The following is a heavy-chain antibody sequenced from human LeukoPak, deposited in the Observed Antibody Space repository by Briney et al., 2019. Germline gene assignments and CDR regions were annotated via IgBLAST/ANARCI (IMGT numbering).Heavy chain of an antibody. CDR1: GFTFSSYA. CDR2: ISYDGGNR. J-gene: IGHJ4*02. D-gene: IGHD5-18*01. CDR3: ARVYSYGYFYFDY. Sequence: PGGSLRLSCAASGFTFSSYAMHWVRQAPGKGLEWETVISYDGGNRYYADSVKGRFTISRDNSKNTLYLQMNSLRGEDTAVYYCARVYSYGYFYFDYWGQGTLVTVSS. V-gene: IGHV3-30-3*01.